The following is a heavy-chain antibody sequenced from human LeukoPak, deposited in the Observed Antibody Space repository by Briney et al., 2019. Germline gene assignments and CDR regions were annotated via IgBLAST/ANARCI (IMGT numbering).Heavy chain of an antibody. CDR3: ARGYDLFDY. Sequence: KSSETLSLTCAVYGGSFSGYYWSWIRQPPGKGLEWIGEINHSGSTNYNPSLKSRVTISVDTSKNQFSLKLSSVTAADTAVYYCARGYDLFDYRGEGTLVTVSS. J-gene: IGHJ4*02. V-gene: IGHV4-34*01. CDR2: INHSGST. CDR1: GGSFSGYY. D-gene: IGHD3-22*01.